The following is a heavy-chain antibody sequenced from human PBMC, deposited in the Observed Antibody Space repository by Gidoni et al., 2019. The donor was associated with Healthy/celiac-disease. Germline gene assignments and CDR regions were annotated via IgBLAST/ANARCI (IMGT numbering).Heavy chain of an antibody. CDR3: AADPTSSWPYYYYYGMDV. D-gene: IGHD6-13*01. CDR1: GFTFTSSA. V-gene: IGHV1-58*02. CDR2: IVVGSGNT. J-gene: IGHJ6*02. Sequence: QMQLVQSGPEVKKPGTSVKVSCKASGFTFTSSAMQGVRQARGQRLEWIGWIVVGSGNTNYAQKFQERVTITRDMSTSTAYMELSSLRSEDTAVYYCAADPTSSWPYYYYYGMDVWGQGTTVTVSS.